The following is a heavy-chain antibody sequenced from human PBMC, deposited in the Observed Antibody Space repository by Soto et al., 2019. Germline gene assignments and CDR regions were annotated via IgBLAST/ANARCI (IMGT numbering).Heavy chain of an antibody. CDR3: ARRGSHNWFYP. Sequence: PSETLSLTCAVYGGSFSGYYWSWIRQPPGKGLEWIGEINHSGSTNYNPSLKSRVTISVDTSKNQFSLKLSSVTAADTAVYYCARRGSHNWFYPWGQGTLVTVSS. V-gene: IGHV4-34*01. J-gene: IGHJ5*02. CDR1: GGSFSGYY. CDR2: INHSGST.